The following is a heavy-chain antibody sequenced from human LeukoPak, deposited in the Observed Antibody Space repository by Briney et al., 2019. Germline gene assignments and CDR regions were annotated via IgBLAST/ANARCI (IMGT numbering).Heavy chain of an antibody. CDR1: GGSFSGDD. CDR3: ARQARYISSWRRYYFDY. J-gene: IGHJ4*02. D-gene: IGHD6-13*01. CDR2: INHTGST. V-gene: IGHV4-34*01. Sequence: SETLSHPCGVYGGSFSGDDWSWIRQPPGKGREGIAEINHTGSTNYNPSLKSRGIISVVTSKNQFSLKLSSVTAADTAVYYCARQARYISSWRRYYFDYWGQGTLVTVSS.